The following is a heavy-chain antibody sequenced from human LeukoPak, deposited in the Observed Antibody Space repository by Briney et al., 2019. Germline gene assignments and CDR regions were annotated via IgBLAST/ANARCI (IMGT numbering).Heavy chain of an antibody. V-gene: IGHV3-74*01. J-gene: IGHJ4*02. CDR3: ARSPVTVTTRLHLDY. CDR1: GFTFSSNW. Sequence: PGGSLRLSCATSGFTFSSNWMHWVRQTPGKGLVWVSRINSDGSSTSYADSVKGRFTISRDNAKDTLYLQMNSLRAEDTAVYYCARSPVTVTTRLHLDYWGQGTQVTVSS. CDR2: INSDGSST. D-gene: IGHD4-17*01.